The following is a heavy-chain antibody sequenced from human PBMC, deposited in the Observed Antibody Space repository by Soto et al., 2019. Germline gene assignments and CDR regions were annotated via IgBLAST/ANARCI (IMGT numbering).Heavy chain of an antibody. D-gene: IGHD4-4*01. J-gene: IGHJ6*02. CDR2: IYPGDSDT. Sequence: LGESLKISCKGSGYTFTDYWIGWVRQLPGKGLEWMGIIYPGDSDTRYSPSFQGHVTITVDESTSPAYLQWNTLKASDTVMYYCARRISNFRYCYCAMDVWGQGTTVTVSS. CDR3: ARRISNFRYCYCAMDV. V-gene: IGHV5-51*01. CDR1: GYTFTDYW.